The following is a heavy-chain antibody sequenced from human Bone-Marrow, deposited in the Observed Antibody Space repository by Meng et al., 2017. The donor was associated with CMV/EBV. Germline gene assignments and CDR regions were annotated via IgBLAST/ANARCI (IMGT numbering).Heavy chain of an antibody. CDR1: GGSISSSSYY. Sequence: SETLSLTCTVSGGSISSSSYYWGWIRQPPGKGLEWIGSIYYSGSTYYNPSLKSRVTISVDTSKNQFSLKLSSVTAADTAAYYCARDPSGSGYYYYGMDVWGQGTTVTVSS. CDR2: IYYSGST. J-gene: IGHJ6*02. D-gene: IGHD3-22*01. V-gene: IGHV4-39*07. CDR3: ARDPSGSGYYYYGMDV.